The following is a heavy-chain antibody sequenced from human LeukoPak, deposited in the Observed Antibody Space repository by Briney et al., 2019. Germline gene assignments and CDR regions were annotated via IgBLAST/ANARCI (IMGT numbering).Heavy chain of an antibody. CDR3: ARGQGAFDI. Sequence: SETLSLTCAVYGGSFSGYYWSWIRQPPGKGLEWIGEINHSGSTNYNPSLKSRVTISVDKSKNQFSLKLSSVTAADTAVYYCARGQGAFDIWGQGTMVTVSS. J-gene: IGHJ3*02. V-gene: IGHV4-34*01. CDR1: GGSFSGYY. CDR2: INHSGST.